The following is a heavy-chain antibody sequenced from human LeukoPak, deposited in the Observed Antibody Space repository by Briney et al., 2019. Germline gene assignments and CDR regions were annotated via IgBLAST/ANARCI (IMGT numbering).Heavy chain of an antibody. CDR3: ARGNGLLNY. CDR2: INHSGST. J-gene: IGHJ4*02. V-gene: IGHV4-34*01. D-gene: IGHD1-26*01. Sequence: SETLSLTCAVYGGSSSGYYWSWIRQPPGKGLEWIGEINHSGSTNYNPSLKSRVTISVDTSKNQFSLKLSSVTAADTAVYYCARGNGLLNYWGQGTLVTVSS. CDR1: GGSSSGYY.